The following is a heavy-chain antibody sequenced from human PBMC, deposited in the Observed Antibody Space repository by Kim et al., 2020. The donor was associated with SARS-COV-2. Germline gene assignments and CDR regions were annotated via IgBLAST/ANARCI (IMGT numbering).Heavy chain of an antibody. V-gene: IGHV4-59*09. CDR3: ARGSTYSSLLPFQH. D-gene: IGHD6-13*01. J-gene: IGHJ1*01. Sequence: NPSRRSRVTISVDTSKNQFSLKLSSVTAADTAVYYCARGSTYSSLLPFQHWGQGTLVTVSS.